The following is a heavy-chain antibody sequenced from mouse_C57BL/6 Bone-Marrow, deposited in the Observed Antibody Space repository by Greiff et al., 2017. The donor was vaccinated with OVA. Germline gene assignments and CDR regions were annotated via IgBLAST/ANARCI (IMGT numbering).Heavy chain of an antibody. V-gene: IGHV1-5*01. J-gene: IGHJ4*01. CDR3: TRSLWSYYAMDY. Sequence: VQLQQSGTVLARPGASVKMSCKTSGYTFTSYWMHWVKQRPGQGLEWIGAIYPGNSDTSYNQKFKGKAKLTADTSASTAYMELSSLTNEDSAVYYCTRSLWSYYAMDYWGQGTSVTVSS. CDR1: GYTFTSYW. CDR2: IYPGNSDT. D-gene: IGHD1-1*02.